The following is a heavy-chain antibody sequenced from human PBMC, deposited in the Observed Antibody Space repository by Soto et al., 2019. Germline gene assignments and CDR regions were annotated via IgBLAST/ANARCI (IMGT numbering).Heavy chain of an antibody. CDR2: IHYSGST. J-gene: IGHJ4*02. D-gene: IGHD3-22*01. V-gene: IGHV4-59*01. Sequence: QVQLQESGPGLVKPSETLSLTCTVSGGSIRSYYWSWIRQPPGKGLEWIGSIHYSGSTKYNPSLKSRVTMSIDTSKNQFSLKMNSVTAADTAVYYCGRCGEDSSYYVLDYWGQGTLVTVSS. CDR3: GRCGEDSSYYVLDY. CDR1: GGSIRSYY.